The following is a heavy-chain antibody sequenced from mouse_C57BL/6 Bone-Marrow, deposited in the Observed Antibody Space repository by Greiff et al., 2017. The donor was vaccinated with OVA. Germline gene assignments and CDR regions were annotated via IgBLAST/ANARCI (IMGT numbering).Heavy chain of an antibody. CDR1: GYSITSGYY. D-gene: IGHD2-10*02. CDR3: ARPGGYGNYLAWFAY. J-gene: IGHJ3*01. V-gene: IGHV3-6*01. CDR2: ISYDGSN. Sequence: EVKLVESGPGLVKPSQSLSLTCSVTGYSITSGYYWNWIRQFPGNKLEWMGYISYDGSNNYNPSLKNRISITRDTSKNQFFLKLNSVTTEDTATYYCARPGGYGNYLAWFAYWGQGTLVTVSA.